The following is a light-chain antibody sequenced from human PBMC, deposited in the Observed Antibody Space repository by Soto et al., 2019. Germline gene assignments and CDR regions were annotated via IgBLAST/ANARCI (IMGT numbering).Light chain of an antibody. V-gene: IGKV1-39*01. CDR3: QQSYSTPLT. J-gene: IGKJ4*01. CDR2: AAS. Sequence: DMQMTQSPSSLSASVGDRVTITCRASQSISSYLNWYQQKPGKAPKLLIYAASSLQSGVPSRFSSSGSGTDFTLTISSLQPEDFATYYCQQSYSTPLTFGGGTKVDIK. CDR1: QSISSY.